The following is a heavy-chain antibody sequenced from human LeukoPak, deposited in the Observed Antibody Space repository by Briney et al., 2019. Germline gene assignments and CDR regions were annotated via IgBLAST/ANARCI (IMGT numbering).Heavy chain of an antibody. D-gene: IGHD5-24*01. CDR1: GFTLGSYW. CDR3: AKAGTRDGYNPGEN. V-gene: IGHV3-74*03. J-gene: IGHJ4*02. CDR2: INNDGYST. Sequence: PGGSLRLSCVASGFTLGSYWMHWVRQAPGKGLVWVARINNDGYSTTYADSVKGRFTISRDNAKKSLYLQMNSLGAEDTALYYCAKAGTRDGYNPGENWGQGTLVTVSS.